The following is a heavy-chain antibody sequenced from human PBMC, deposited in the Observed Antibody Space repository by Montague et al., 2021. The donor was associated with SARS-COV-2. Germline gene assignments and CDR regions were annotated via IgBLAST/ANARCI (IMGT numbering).Heavy chain of an antibody. Sequence: SETLSLTCTVSGYSINSNYYWGWIRQPPGKGLEWIGCSYHSGTTXYHPSLKSRVTISLDTSNNHFSLTVTSVTAADTAVYYCARAPYYGPGKPYQFDYWGRGTLVTVSS. D-gene: IGHD3-10*01. J-gene: IGHJ4*02. CDR1: GYSINSNYY. CDR2: SYHSGTT. CDR3: ARAPYYGPGKPYQFDY. V-gene: IGHV4-38-2*02.